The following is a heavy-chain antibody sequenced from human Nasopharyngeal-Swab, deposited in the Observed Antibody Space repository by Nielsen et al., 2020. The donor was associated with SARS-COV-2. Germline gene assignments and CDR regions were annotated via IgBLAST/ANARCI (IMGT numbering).Heavy chain of an antibody. CDR3: ARDRRTEGHSFDI. CDR1: GYTFTTYD. Sequence: ASVKVSCKASGYTFTTYDISWVRRAPGQGLEWMGWISSYYDNTNYAQKLQGRVTLTTDTSTSTAYMELRSLRSDDTAVYYCARDRRTEGHSFDIWGQGTMVTGSS. CDR2: ISSYYDNT. J-gene: IGHJ3*02. V-gene: IGHV1-18*01.